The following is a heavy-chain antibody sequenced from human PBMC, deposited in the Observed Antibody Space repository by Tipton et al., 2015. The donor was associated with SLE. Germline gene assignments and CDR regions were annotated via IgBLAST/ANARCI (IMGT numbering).Heavy chain of an antibody. CDR1: GGSIRSSRHF. CDR3: ARHLGVIVAFEV. V-gene: IGHV4-61*05. CDR2: FYFSGSS. D-gene: IGHD3-10*01. J-gene: IGHJ3*01. Sequence: TLSLTCTVSGGSIRSSRHFRGWIRQSPGKGLEWIGFFYFSGSSQYNPSLKSRVAISADTSNNQFSLELRSVTAADTAVYYCARHLGVIVAFEVWGQGTVLTVSS.